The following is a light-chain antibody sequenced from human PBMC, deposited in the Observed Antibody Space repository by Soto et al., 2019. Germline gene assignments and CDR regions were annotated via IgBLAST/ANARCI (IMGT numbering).Light chain of an antibody. J-gene: IGKJ4*01. CDR2: CAS. Sequence: EIVMTQSPATLSLSPGERATLSCRASQSVNSNLAWYQQKPGQAPRLLIYCASTRATASPARFSGSGSGTEFTLTISSLQSEDFAIYYCQQYNNWPPLTFGGGTKVEIK. CDR1: QSVNSN. V-gene: IGKV3-15*01. CDR3: QQYNNWPPLT.